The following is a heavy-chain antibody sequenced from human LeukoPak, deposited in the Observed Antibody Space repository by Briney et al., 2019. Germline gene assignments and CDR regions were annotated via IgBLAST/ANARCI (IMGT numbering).Heavy chain of an antibody. J-gene: IGHJ3*02. CDR3: ARQSKYDAFDI. Sequence: GGSLRLSCAASGFTFSSYGMSWVRQAPGKGLEWVSAISGSGGSTYYADSVKGRFTISRDNSKSTLYLQMNSLRAEDTAVYYCARQSKYDAFDIWGQGTMVTVSS. CDR1: GFTFSSYG. V-gene: IGHV3-23*01. CDR2: ISGSGGST.